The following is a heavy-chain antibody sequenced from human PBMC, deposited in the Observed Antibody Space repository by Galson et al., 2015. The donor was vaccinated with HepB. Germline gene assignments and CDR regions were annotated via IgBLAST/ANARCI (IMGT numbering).Heavy chain of an antibody. CDR1: GFTFSSSG. CDR3: AKDSISWYGEVSYFDN. V-gene: IGHV3-33*06. CDR2: IWYDGSNK. J-gene: IGHJ4*02. Sequence: SLRLSCAASGFTFSSSGMDWVRQAPGKGLEWVAIIWYDGSNKYYADSVKGRFTISRDNSKNMLYLQMNSLRAEDTAVYYCAKDSISWYGEVSYFDNWGQGTLVTVS. D-gene: IGHD6-13*01.